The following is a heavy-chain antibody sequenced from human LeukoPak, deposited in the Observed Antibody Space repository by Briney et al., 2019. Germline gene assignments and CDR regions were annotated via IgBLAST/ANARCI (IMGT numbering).Heavy chain of an antibody. J-gene: IGHJ3*02. V-gene: IGHV3-23*01. CDR3: ARTYSGSYRDAFDI. CDR2: ISASGGNI. CDR1: GFSFSSFA. D-gene: IGHD1-26*01. Sequence: GGSLRLSCVVSGFSFSSFAMTWVRQAPGKGLEWVSLISASGGNIFYADSVKGRLTISRDNSKNTLFLQMNSLRAEDTAVYFCARTYSGSYRDAFDIWGQGTMVTVSS.